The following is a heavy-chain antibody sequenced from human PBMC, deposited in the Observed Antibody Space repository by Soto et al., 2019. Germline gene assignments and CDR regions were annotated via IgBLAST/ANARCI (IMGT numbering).Heavy chain of an antibody. CDR1: GGSISSSSYY. V-gene: IGHV4-39*07. J-gene: IGHJ5*02. D-gene: IGHD1-26*01. Sequence: SETLSLTCTVSGGSISSSSYYWGWIRQPPGKGLEWIGSIYYSGSTYYNPSLKSRVTISVDTSKNQFSLKLSSVTAADTAVYYCARDQAGGELLLGAEGINWFDPWGQGTLVTVSS. CDR3: ARDQAGGELLLGAEGINWFDP. CDR2: IYYSGST.